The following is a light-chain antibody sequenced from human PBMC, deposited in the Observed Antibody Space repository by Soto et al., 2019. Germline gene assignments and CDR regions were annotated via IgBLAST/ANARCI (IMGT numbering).Light chain of an antibody. CDR1: QSLRNK. V-gene: IGKV3-15*01. CDR3: QQYVSWPFS. Sequence: VMSQSPASLSVSPGDSASLSCRASQSLRNKLAWYQQKPGQAPRLLIYDTSTRATGVSARFRGSGSGTEFTLTISSLQSEDSAIYYCQQYVSWPFSFGGGTKVEI. CDR2: DTS. J-gene: IGKJ4*01.